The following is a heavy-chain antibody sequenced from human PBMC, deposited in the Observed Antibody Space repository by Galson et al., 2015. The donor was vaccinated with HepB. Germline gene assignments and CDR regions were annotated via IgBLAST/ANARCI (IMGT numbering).Heavy chain of an antibody. CDR3: TTFLEMTTVQY. CDR2: IKKKSEGGTT. V-gene: IGHV3-15*01. J-gene: IGHJ4*02. Sequence: SLRLSCAASGFTFRNAWMSWVRQAPGKGLEWVGRIKKKSEGGTTDYAAPVKGRFTISRDDSKNTLYLEMNSLKTEDTALYYCTTFLEMTTVQYWGQGTLVPVSS. CDR1: GFTFRNAW. D-gene: IGHD4-11*01.